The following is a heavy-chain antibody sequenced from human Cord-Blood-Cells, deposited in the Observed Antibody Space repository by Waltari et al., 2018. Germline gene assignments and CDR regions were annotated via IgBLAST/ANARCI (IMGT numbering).Heavy chain of an antibody. D-gene: IGHD6-19*01. CDR3: ARTLPMIAVAANYYYYGMDV. V-gene: IGHV3-21*01. J-gene: IGHJ6*02. CDR2: ISRSRIYI. CDR1: GFTFRSYS. Sequence: EVQLVESGGGLVKPGGSLRLSCAASGFTFRSYSMNWVRQAPGKGLEWVSSISRSRIYIYDADSVKGRFTISRDNAKNSLYRQMNSLRAEDTAVYYCARTLPMIAVAANYYYYGMDVWGQGTTVTVSS.